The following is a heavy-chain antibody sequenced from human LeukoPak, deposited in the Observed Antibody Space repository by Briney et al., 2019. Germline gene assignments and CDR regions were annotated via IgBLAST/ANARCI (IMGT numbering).Heavy chain of an antibody. CDR1: GGSISGSSYY. CDR3: ARGPDSSSWYRLFDY. CDR2: IYYSGST. Sequence: SETLSLTCTVSGGSISGSSYYWGWIRQPPGKGLEWIGSIYYSGSTYYNPSLKSRVTISVDTSKNQFSLKLSSVTAADTAVYYCARGPDSSSWYRLFDYWGQGTLVTVSS. J-gene: IGHJ4*02. D-gene: IGHD6-13*01. V-gene: IGHV4-39*01.